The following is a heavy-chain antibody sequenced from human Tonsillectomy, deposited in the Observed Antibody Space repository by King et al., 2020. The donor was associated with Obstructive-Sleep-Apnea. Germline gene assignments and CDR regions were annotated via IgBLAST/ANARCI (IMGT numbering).Heavy chain of an antibody. CDR3: ASALANFWLNFDY. J-gene: IGHJ4*02. CDR1: GYSISSGYY. Sequence: QLQESGPGLVKPSETLSLTCTVSGYSISSGYYWGCIRQPPGKVLEWIGSIYHIGSTYYNPSPKSRVTISVDTSKNQFSLKLRSVTAADTAVYYCASALANFWLNFDYWGQGTLVTVSS. V-gene: IGHV4-38-2*02. D-gene: IGHD3-3*01. CDR2: IYHIGST.